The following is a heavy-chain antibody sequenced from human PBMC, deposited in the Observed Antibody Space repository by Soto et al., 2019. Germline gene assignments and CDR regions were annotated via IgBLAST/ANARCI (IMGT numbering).Heavy chain of an antibody. Sequence: QVQLQESGPGLVKPSETLSLTCTVSGGSISGGGYYRSWIRQPPGKGLEWIGYTYDSGSTYYNPSLKTRISISVDTSKNQFSLRLTSVTAADTAVYYCAREIIPLTADWHFDLWGRGTLVTVPS. D-gene: IGHD2-21*02. CDR1: GGSISGGGYY. CDR3: AREIIPLTADWHFDL. CDR2: TYDSGST. V-gene: IGHV4-30-4*01. J-gene: IGHJ2*01.